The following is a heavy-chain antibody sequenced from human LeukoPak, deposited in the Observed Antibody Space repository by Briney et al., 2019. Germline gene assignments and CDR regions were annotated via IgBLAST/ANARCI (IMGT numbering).Heavy chain of an antibody. J-gene: IGHJ4*02. CDR1: GGSVSSHY. V-gene: IGHV4-59*08. CDR2: IYYSGST. Sequence: SETLSLTCTVSGGSVSSHYWSWIRQPPGKGLEWIGYIYYSGSTNYNPSLKSRVTISVDTSKNQFSLKLHSVTAADTAVYYCARHRGGYDYFDYWGQGTPVTVSS. D-gene: IGHD5-12*01. CDR3: ARHRGGYDYFDY.